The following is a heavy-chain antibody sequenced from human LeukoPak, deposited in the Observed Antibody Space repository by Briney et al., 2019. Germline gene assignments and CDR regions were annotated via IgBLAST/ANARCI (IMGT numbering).Heavy chain of an antibody. D-gene: IGHD5-18*01. Sequence: GGSLRLSCAASGFIFRRNGMHWVRQVPGKGLEWVALIWYDGSKTYYADSVKGRFTISRDNSRNTLFLQMNSLRAEDTAVYYCARAVGYDASTETAMDGLDYWGQGTLVTVSS. V-gene: IGHV3-33*01. CDR1: GFIFRRNG. J-gene: IGHJ4*02. CDR3: ARAVGYDASTETAMDGLDY. CDR2: IWYDGSKT.